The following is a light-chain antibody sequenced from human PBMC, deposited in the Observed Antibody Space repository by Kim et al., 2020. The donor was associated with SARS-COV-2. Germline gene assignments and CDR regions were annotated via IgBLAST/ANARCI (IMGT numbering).Light chain of an antibody. V-gene: IGKV3-20*01. CDR3: QRYGSSPPWT. CDR1: QSVSSSF. CDR2: GAS. Sequence: EFVLTQSPGTLSLSPGERATLSCRASQSVSSSFLAWYQHKPGQRPRLLIFGASSRATGIPDRFSGNGSGTDFSLTISRLEPEDFAVYYCQRYGSSPPWTFGQGTKVDIK. J-gene: IGKJ1*01.